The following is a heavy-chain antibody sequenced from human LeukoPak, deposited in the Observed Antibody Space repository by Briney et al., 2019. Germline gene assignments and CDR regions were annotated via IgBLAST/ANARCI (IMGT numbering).Heavy chain of an antibody. Sequence: SETLSLTCTVSGGSISSSSYYWGWIRQPPRKGLEWIGSIYYSGSTYYNPSLKSRVTISVDTSKNQFSLKLSSVTAADTAVYYCAREVVAAPGTVDYWGQGTLVTVSS. CDR2: IYYSGST. CDR3: AREVVAAPGTVDY. J-gene: IGHJ4*02. D-gene: IGHD6-13*01. CDR1: GGSISSSSYY. V-gene: IGHV4-39*07.